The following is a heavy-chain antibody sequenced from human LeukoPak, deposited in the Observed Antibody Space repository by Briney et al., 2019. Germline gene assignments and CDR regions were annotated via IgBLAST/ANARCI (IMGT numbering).Heavy chain of an antibody. CDR1: GYSFTNYW. J-gene: IGHJ4*02. Sequence: GESLKISCKGSGYSFTNYWIGWVRQMPGKGLEWMGIIYPGDSYTRYSPSFQGQVTISADKSSSTVYLQWSSLKASDTAMYYCARRSHANNNYDRSGKPGGFDFWGRGTLVTVSS. V-gene: IGHV5-51*01. D-gene: IGHD3-22*01. CDR3: ARRSHANNNYDRSGKPGGFDF. CDR2: IYPGDSYT.